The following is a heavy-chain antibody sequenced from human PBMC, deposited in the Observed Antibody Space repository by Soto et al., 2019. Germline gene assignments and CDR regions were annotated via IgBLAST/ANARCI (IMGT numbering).Heavy chain of an antibody. Sequence: PSETLSLTCTVSGGSISSSSYYWGWIRQPPGKGLEWIGSIYYSGSTYYNPSLKSRVTISVDTSKNQFSLKLSSVTAADTAVYYGTRQIASATYDYWGQGTLVTVSS. CDR3: TRQIASATYDY. CDR1: GGSISSSSYY. J-gene: IGHJ4*02. D-gene: IGHD2-21*01. CDR2: IYYSGST. V-gene: IGHV4-39*01.